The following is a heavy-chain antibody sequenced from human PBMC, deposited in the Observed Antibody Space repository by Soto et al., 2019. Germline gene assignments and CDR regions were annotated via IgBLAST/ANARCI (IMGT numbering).Heavy chain of an antibody. Sequence: GGSLRLSCAASGFTVTAHYVAWVRQAPGRGLEWVSLIYSGGGKYYADSVKGRFTISRDTSEKTFYLQMDSLRSEDTAVYYCARSDPAYAYGLNVWGQGTTVTVSS. D-gene: IGHD3-10*01. V-gene: IGHV3-53*01. CDR1: GFTVTAHY. CDR3: ARSDPAYAYGLNV. J-gene: IGHJ6*02. CDR2: IYSGGGK.